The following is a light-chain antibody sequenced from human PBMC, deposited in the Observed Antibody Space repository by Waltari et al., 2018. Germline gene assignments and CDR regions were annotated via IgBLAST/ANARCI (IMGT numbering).Light chain of an antibody. CDR3: QQYNDWS. J-gene: IGKJ2*01. CDR1: QSVSTN. CDR2: GAS. Sequence: IVMTQSPATLSLSPGERATLSCRASQSVSTNLAWYQQKPGQAPRLLIYGASTRATGIPARFSGSGSGTEFTLTISSLQSEDFAVYYCQQYNDWSFGQGTKLEIK. V-gene: IGKV3-15*01.